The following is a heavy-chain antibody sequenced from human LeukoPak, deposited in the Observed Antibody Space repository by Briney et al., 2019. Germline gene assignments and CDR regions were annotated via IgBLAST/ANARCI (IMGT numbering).Heavy chain of an antibody. V-gene: IGHV3-23*01. J-gene: IGHJ5*02. CDR2: ISGSGGST. CDR1: GFTFSSYA. D-gene: IGHD3-10*01. CDR3: AKERPEVWFGEINWFDP. Sequence: GGSLRLSCAASGFTFSSYAMSWVRQAPGKGLEWVSAISGSGGSTYYADSVKGRFTTSRDNSKNTLYLQMNSLRAEDTAVYYCAKERPEVWFGEINWFDPWGQGTLVTDSS.